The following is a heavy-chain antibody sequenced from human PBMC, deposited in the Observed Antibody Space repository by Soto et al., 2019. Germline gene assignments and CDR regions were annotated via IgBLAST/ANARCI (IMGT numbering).Heavy chain of an antibody. D-gene: IGHD3-22*01. CDR1: GGSFSGYY. V-gene: IGHV4-34*01. CDR2: INHSGST. J-gene: IGHJ4*02. Sequence: QVQLQQWGAGLLKPSETLSLTCAVYGGSFSGYYWSWIRQPPGKGLEWIGEINHSGSTNYNPSLKSRVTISVDTSKYQFSLTLSSVTAADTAVYYCARGYDGGFDYWGQGTLVTVSS. CDR3: ARGYDGGFDY.